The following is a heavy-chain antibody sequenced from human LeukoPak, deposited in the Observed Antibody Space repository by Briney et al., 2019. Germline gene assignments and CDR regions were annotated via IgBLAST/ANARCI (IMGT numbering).Heavy chain of an antibody. Sequence: GGSLRLFCAASGFTVSSNYMSWVRQAPGKGLEWVSVIYSGGSTYYADSVKGRFTISRDNSKNTLYLQMNSLRAEDTAVYYCAREGLDSGYENWGQGTLVTVSS. V-gene: IGHV3-53*01. CDR1: GFTVSSNY. D-gene: IGHD5-12*01. CDR3: AREGLDSGYEN. J-gene: IGHJ4*02. CDR2: IYSGGST.